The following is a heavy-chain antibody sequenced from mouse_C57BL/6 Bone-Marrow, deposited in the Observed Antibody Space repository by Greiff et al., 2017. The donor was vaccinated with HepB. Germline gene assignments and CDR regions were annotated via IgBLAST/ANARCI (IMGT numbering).Heavy chain of an antibody. V-gene: IGHV3-6*01. J-gene: IGHJ2*01. Sequence: DVQLQESGPGLVKPSQSLSLTCSVTGYSITSGYYWNWIRQFPGNKLEWMGYISYDGSNNYNPSLKNRISITRDTSKNQFFLKLNSVTTEDTATYYCARDGYDRGYWGQGTTLTVSS. CDR2: ISYDGSN. D-gene: IGHD2-2*01. CDR3: ARDGYDRGY. CDR1: GYSITSGYY.